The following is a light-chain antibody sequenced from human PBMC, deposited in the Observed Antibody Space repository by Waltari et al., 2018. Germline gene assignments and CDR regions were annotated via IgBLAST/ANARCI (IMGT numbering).Light chain of an antibody. CDR1: QSISSY. V-gene: IGKV1-39*01. Sequence: DIQMTQSPSSLSASVGDRVTITCRASQSISSYLNWYQQKPGKAPKPLIYAASSLQSGVPSMFSGSGSGTDFTLTISSLQPEDFATDYCQQSYSTPRTFGQGTKVEIK. J-gene: IGKJ1*01. CDR2: AAS. CDR3: QQSYSTPRT.